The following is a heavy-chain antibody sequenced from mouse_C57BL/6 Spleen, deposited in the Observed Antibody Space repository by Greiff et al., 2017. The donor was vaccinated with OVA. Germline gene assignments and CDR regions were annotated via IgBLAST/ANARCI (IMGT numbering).Heavy chain of an antibody. Sequence: VQLQQSGAELAKPGASVKLSCKASGYTFTSYWMHWVKQRPGQGLEWIGYINPSSGYTKYNQKFKDKATLTADKSSSTAYMQLSSLTYEDSAVYYCTICYYGNNGYFAFWGTGTPVTVSA. J-gene: IGHJ3*01. CDR2: INPSSGYT. CDR3: TICYYGNNGYFAF. CDR1: GYTFTSYW. V-gene: IGHV1-7*01. D-gene: IGHD1-1*01.